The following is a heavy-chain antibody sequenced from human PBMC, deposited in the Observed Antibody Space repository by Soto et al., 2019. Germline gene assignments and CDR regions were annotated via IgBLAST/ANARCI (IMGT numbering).Heavy chain of an antibody. J-gene: IGHJ5*02. D-gene: IGHD4-17*01. V-gene: IGHV4-39*01. Sequence: SETLSLTCSVSGGSVRSSYDSWGWFRQPPGKGLEWVGTIAHSGTTYYSPSLKSRLTISIDTSGNQFSLKLTSVTAADTAVYYCARQEHGDGDYSPWGQRTLVTVSS. CDR2: IAHSGTT. CDR3: ARQEHGDGDYSP. CDR1: GGSVRSSYDS.